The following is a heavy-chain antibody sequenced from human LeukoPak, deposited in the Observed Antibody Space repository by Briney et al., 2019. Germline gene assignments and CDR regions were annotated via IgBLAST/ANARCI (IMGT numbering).Heavy chain of an antibody. CDR2: ITGSSSYI. Sequence: GGSLRLSCAASGFTFSDYSMNWVRQAPGKGLEWVSSITGSSSYIYYADSVTGRFTISRDNAKNSLYLQMNSLRAEDTAVYYCARVTNYGSGSYWSPTRKSYYYYYMDVWGKGTTVTVSS. J-gene: IGHJ6*03. D-gene: IGHD3-10*01. V-gene: IGHV3-21*01. CDR3: ARVTNYGSGSYWSPTRKSYYYYYMDV. CDR1: GFTFSDYS.